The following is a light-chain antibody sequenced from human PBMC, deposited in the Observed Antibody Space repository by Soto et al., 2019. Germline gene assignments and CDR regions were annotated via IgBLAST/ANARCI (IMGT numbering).Light chain of an antibody. V-gene: IGKV1-39*01. J-gene: IGKJ4*01. CDR2: AAS. CDR1: QGISSY. Sequence: DIQMTQSPSSLSASVGDRVTITCRASQGISSYLAWYLQRPGKAPELLIYAASTLQSGVPSRFSGSGSGTDFTLTISSLQLEDFAIYYCQQTYRTPLTFGGGTKVDIK. CDR3: QQTYRTPLT.